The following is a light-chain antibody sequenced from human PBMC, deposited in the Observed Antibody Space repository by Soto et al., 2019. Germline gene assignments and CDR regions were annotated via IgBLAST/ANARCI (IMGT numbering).Light chain of an antibody. J-gene: IGKJ4*01. CDR3: QQRRDWPLT. CDR1: HSVNNY. CDR2: DAS. V-gene: IGKV3-11*01. Sequence: EIVLTQSPATLSLSPGERATLSCRASHSVNNYLAWYQQKPGQAPRLLIYDASNRATGIPARFSGGGSGTDFTLTISSLEPEDFAVYYCQQRRDWPLTVGGGTKVDI.